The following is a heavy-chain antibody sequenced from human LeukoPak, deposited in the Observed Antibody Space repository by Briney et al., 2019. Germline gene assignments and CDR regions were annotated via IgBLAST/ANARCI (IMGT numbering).Heavy chain of an antibody. CDR3: ARVLARYGNLDY. CDR1: GYTFTDYY. J-gene: IGHJ4*02. Sequence: ASVKVSCKASGYTFTDYYIHWVRHAPGQGLEWMGWINSNSGGTNYTQKFQGRVTMTRDTSISTAYLELNRLTSDDTAVYYCARVLARYGNLDYWGQGILVTVSS. CDR2: INSNSGGT. D-gene: IGHD1-14*01. V-gene: IGHV1-2*02.